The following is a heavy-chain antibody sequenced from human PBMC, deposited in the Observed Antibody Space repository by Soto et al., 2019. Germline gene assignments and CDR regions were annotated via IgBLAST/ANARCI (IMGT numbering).Heavy chain of an antibody. CDR2: ISYDGGNK. CDR3: ASAVVRDIPRPWSFVDY. CDR1: GFTFSSYA. J-gene: IGHJ4*02. Sequence: QVQLVASGGGVVQPGRSLRLSCAASGFTFSSYAMHWVRQAPGKGLEWVAVISYDGGNKYYADSVKGRFTISRDNSKNSLDLPLISLSASGTAVYYCASAVVRDIPRPWSFVDYWGQGTLVTVSS. V-gene: IGHV3-30*14. D-gene: IGHD5-12*01.